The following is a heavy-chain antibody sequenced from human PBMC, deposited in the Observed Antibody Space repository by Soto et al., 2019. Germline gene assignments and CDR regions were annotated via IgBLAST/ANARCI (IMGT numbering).Heavy chain of an antibody. D-gene: IGHD2-15*01. J-gene: IGHJ1*01. CDR3: ARGRRYCSGGSCYRAEYFQH. CDR2: ICYDGSNK. CDR1: GFTFSSYG. Sequence: QVQLVESGGGVVQPGRSLRLSCAASGFTFSSYGMHWVRQAPGKGLEWVAVICYDGSNKYYADSVKGRFTISRDNSKNTLYLQMNSLRAEDTAVYYCARGRRYCSGGSCYRAEYFQHWGQGTLVTVSS. V-gene: IGHV3-33*01.